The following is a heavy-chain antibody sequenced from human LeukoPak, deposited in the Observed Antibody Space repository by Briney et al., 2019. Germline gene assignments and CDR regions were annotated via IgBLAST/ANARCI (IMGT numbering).Heavy chain of an antibody. J-gene: IGHJ5*02. Sequence: SSETLSLTCAVSDGSISSSNWWSWVRQPPGKGLEWIGEIYHSGSTNYNPSLKSRVTISVDKSKNQFSLKLSSVTAADTAVYYCARDTLSSSWPNNWFDPWGQGTLVTVSS. CDR3: ARDTLSSSWPNNWFDP. CDR2: IYHSGST. V-gene: IGHV4-4*02. CDR1: DGSISSSNW. D-gene: IGHD6-13*01.